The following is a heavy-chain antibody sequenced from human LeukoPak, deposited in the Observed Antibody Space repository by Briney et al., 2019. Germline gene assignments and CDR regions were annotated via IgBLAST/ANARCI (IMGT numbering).Heavy chain of an antibody. CDR2: IFYSGST. V-gene: IGHV4-39*07. Sequence: SETLSLTCTVSGVSISSTSYYWGWIRQPPGKGLERIGTIFYSGSTNYNPSLKSRVTMSIDTSKNQFSLKVPSVTAADAAVYYCARDLRRRVTAIGYGPREYYYYMDVWGKGTTVTISS. CDR3: ARDLRRRVTAIGYGPREYYYYMDV. D-gene: IGHD2-21*02. CDR1: GVSISSTSYY. J-gene: IGHJ6*03.